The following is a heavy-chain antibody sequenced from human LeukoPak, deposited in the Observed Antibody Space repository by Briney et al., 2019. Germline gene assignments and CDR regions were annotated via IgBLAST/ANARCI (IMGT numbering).Heavy chain of an antibody. J-gene: IGHJ4*02. CDR3: ARGSREYCGGDCRSFDY. CDR2: ISAYNGNT. V-gene: IGHV1-18*01. CDR1: GYTFTSYG. Sequence: VKVSCKASGYTFTSYGISWVRQAPGQGLEWMGWISAYNGNTNYAQKLQGRVTMTTDTSTSTAYMELRSLRSDDTAVYYCARGSREYCGGDCRSFDYWGQGTLVTVSS. D-gene: IGHD2-21*02.